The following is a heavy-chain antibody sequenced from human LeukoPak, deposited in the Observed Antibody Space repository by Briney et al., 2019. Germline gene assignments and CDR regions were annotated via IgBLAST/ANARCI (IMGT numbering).Heavy chain of an antibody. V-gene: IGHV3-69-1*01. CDR1: EFTFNTYT. J-gene: IGHJ4*02. D-gene: IGHD1-1*01. Sequence: GESLRLSYAAAEFTFNTYTMIWDRQAPGKGLEWVSSIHTSGDIYYADSVKGRFTISRDNAKNSLYLQMNSLRDEDTAVYYCATSRYGDYWGQGTLVTVSS. CDR2: IHTSGDI. CDR3: ATSRYGDY.